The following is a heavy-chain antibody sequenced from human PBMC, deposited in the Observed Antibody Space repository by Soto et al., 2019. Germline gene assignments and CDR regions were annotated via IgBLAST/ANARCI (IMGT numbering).Heavy chain of an antibody. D-gene: IGHD5-12*01. CDR3: AKETSAYEIDY. CDR2: ISYDGNTK. CDR1: GFIFSGYA. Sequence: QVQLVEPGGGVVQPGRSLRLSCAASGFIFSGYAMHWVRQASGKGLEWVAVISYDGNTKYYADSVKGRFTVSRDNSKNTLYVQMNNLSAEDTAMYYCAKETSAYEIDYWGQGTLVTVSS. J-gene: IGHJ4*02. V-gene: IGHV3-30-3*01.